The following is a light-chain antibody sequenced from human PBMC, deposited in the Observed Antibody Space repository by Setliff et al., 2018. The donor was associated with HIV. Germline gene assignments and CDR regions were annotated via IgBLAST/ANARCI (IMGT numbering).Light chain of an antibody. Sequence: QSVLTQPRSVSGSPGQSVTISCTGTSSDVGAYNYVSWYQQHPGKAPKLMICDVSKRPSGVPDRFSASKSGNTASLTISGLQAEDEADYYCTSYSSNTTLGIFGTGTKVTVL. CDR3: TSYSSNTTLGI. CDR1: SSDVGAYNY. J-gene: IGLJ1*01. V-gene: IGLV2-11*01. CDR2: DVS.